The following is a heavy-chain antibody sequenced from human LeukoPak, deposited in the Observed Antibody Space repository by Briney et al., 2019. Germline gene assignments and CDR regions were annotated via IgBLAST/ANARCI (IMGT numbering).Heavy chain of an antibody. J-gene: IGHJ6*03. D-gene: IGHD3-10*01. CDR2: ISGSGDTT. V-gene: IGHV3-23*01. CDR1: GFTFSSYA. Sequence: GGSLRLSCAASGFTFSSYAMTWVRQAPGKGLEWVSAISGSGDTTYYADSVKGRFTISRGNSKNTLYLQMNSLRVEDTAVYYCAKDGGYYGSGIYSSNFMDVWGKGTTVTISS. CDR3: AKDGGYYGSGIYSSNFMDV.